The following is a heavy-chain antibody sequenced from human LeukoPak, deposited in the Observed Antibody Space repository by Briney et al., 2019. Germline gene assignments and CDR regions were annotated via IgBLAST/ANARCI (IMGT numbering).Heavy chain of an antibody. CDR3: ARISSSWGRYFDY. CDR2: ISSSGSTI. J-gene: IGHJ4*02. CDR1: GFTFSDYY. V-gene: IGHV3-11*01. Sequence: VGSLRLSCAASGFTFSDYYMSWIRQAPGKGLEWVSYISSSGSTIYYADSVKGRFTISRDNAKDSLYLQMNSLRAEDTAVYYCARISSSWGRYFDYWGQGTLVTVSS. D-gene: IGHD6-13*01.